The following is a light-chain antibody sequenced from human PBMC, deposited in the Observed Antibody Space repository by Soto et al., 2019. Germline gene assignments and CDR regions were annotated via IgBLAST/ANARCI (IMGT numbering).Light chain of an antibody. V-gene: IGKV1-39*01. CDR2: TSS. CDR1: QTIATY. J-gene: IGKJ4*01. Sequence: IEMTQSPASLSASVGDRVTITCRASQTIATYLNWFQHKSGRAPKLLIYTSSSVNSGVSSRFRGRGSGTDFTLTINDVQPEDSATYYCQQSYSSLVTFGAGTKVEIK. CDR3: QQSYSSLVT.